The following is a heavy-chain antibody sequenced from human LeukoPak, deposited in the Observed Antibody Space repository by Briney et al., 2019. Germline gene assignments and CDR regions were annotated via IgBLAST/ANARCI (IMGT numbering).Heavy chain of an antibody. CDR3: ARDPGAYSSSPIDY. V-gene: IGHV4-34*01. CDR2: INHSRST. J-gene: IGHJ4*02. D-gene: IGHD6-6*01. Sequence: LETLSLTCAVYGGSFSPYYWSWIRQSPDKGLEWIGEINHSRSTNYNPSLKSRVTISVDTSKNQFSLKLSSVTAADTAVYYCARDPGAYSSSPIDYWGQGTLVTVSS. CDR1: GGSFSPYY.